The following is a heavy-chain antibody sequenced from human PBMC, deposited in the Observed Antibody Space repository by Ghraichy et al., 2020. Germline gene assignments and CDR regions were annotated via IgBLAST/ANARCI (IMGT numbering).Heavy chain of an antibody. V-gene: IGHV3-23*01. CDR2: ISGVDANR. CDR3: ARPASPSGSYYSLFGGLLP. CDR1: EFTFSRYA. D-gene: IGHD1-26*01. J-gene: IGHJ5*02. Sequence: GGSLRLSCVDSEFTFSRYAMSWVRQAPGKGLEWVSAISGVDANRYYADSVKGRFTISRDDSKNTLYLEMNSLRAEDTAVYYCARPASPSGSYYSLFGGLLPWGQGSLVSVSS.